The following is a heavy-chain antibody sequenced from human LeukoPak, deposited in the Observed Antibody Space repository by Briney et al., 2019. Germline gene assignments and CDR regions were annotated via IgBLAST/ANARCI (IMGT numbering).Heavy chain of an antibody. V-gene: IGHV4-39*07. CDR2: IYYSGST. D-gene: IGHD3-10*01. CDR3: ARAPAGAIFYYGMDV. Sequence: KPSETLSLTCTVSGGSISSSSYYWGWIRQPPGKGLEWIGSIYYSGSTRYNPSLESRVSISEDRSKGQFSLKLNSVTAADTAVYFCARAPAGAIFYYGMDVWGPGTTVTASS. CDR1: GGSISSSSYY. J-gene: IGHJ6*02.